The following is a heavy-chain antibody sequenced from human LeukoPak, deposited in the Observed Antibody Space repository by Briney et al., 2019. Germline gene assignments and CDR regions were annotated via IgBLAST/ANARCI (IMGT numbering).Heavy chain of an antibody. CDR3: ARVRGGN. CDR1: GFTFSSYG. J-gene: IGHJ4*02. CDR2: INEHGTT. D-gene: IGHD3-16*01. Sequence: PGGSLRLSCAASGFTFSSYGMHWVRQAPGKGLVWISNINEHGTTAYADSVKGRFTISRDNAKNILCLQMNSLRAEDTAVYYCARVRGGNWGQGTLATVSS. V-gene: IGHV3-74*01.